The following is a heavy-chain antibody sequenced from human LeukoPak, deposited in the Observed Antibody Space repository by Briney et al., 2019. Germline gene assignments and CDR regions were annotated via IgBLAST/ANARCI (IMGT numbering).Heavy chain of an antibody. D-gene: IGHD6-13*01. CDR2: IIPIFGTA. Sequence: SVKVSCKASGGTFSSYAISWVRQAPGQGLEWMGGIIPIFGTANYAQKFQGRVTITTDESTSTAYMELSSLRSEDAAVYYCARVYIGSSWFGGYYYYYMDVWAKGPWSPSP. V-gene: IGHV1-69*05. CDR1: GGTFSSYA. J-gene: IGHJ6*03. CDR3: ARVYIGSSWFGGYYYYYMDV.